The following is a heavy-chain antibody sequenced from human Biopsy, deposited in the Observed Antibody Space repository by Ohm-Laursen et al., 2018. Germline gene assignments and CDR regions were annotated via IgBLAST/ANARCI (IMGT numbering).Heavy chain of an antibody. D-gene: IGHD3-3*01. Sequence: SVKVSCKVPGGTFSRYGINWVRQAPGQGLEWLGGNIPILGTGNYAQKFRGRVSITADKSTTTAYMELSNLKSEDTAVYYCAIPFQYYDSWGGYPPFDHWGQGTLVTVSS. CDR1: GGTFSRYG. J-gene: IGHJ4*02. CDR3: AIPFQYYDSWGGYPPFDH. V-gene: IGHV1-69*06. CDR2: NIPILGTG.